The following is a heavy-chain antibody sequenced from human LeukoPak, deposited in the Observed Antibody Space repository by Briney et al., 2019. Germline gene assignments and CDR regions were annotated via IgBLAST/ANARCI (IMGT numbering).Heavy chain of an antibody. J-gene: IGHJ4*02. CDR1: VGSTSSYY. CDR3: ARGGKATVVTV. CDR2: IYSSGST. D-gene: IGHD4-23*01. V-gene: IGHV4-4*07. Sequence: SETLSLTCSVSVGSTSSYYWTWISQPAGKGLEWGGRIYSSGSTNYNPSLKSRVAMSVDTSKNQSSLNLTSVAAADTAVYYCARGGKATVVTVWGQGTLVTVSS.